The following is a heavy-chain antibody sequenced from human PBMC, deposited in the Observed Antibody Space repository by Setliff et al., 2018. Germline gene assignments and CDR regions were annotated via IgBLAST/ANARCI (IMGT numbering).Heavy chain of an antibody. V-gene: IGHV4-39*07. CDR1: GGSVSTTNYF. D-gene: IGHD3-10*01. CDR3: ARVDFTMIQGVLGL. Sequence: SETLSLTCTVSGGSVSTTNYFWGWIRQPPGGGLEWIGSVYYSGYTYYNPSLQSRVTISVDMSKNQFSMKLTSVTAADTAVYYCARVDFTMIQGVLGLWGQGTLVTVSS. J-gene: IGHJ1*01. CDR2: VYYSGYT.